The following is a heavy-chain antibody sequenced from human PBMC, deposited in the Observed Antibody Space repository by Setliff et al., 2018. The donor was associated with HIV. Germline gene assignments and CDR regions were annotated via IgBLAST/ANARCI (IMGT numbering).Heavy chain of an antibody. CDR1: GFPFTSGYY. CDR3: AREGTTVTLDY. D-gene: IGHD4-4*01. J-gene: IGHJ4*02. Sequence: PSETLSLTCAVSGFPFTSGYYWGWIRQPPGKGLEWIGSIYHSGSTYYNPSLKSRVTISVDMSKNQFSLKLSSVTAADTAVYYCAREGTTVTLDYWGQGTLVTVSS. CDR2: IYHSGST. V-gene: IGHV4-38-2*02.